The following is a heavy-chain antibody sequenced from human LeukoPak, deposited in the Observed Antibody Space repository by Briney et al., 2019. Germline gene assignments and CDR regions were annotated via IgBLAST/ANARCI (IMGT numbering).Heavy chain of an antibody. CDR1: GXIFTSYW. Sequence: GESLEISFKGSGXIFTSYWIGWVRQLPGKGLEWMGIIYPGDSDTRYSPSFEGQVTISADKSISTAYLQWSSLKASDTAMYYCASPYGSGSYYAFDYWGQGSLVTVSS. CDR3: ASPYGSGSYYAFDY. V-gene: IGHV5-51*01. CDR2: IYPGDSDT. D-gene: IGHD3-10*01. J-gene: IGHJ4*02.